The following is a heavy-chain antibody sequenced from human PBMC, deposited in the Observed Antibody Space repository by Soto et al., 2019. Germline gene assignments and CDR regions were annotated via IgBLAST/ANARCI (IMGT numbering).Heavy chain of an antibody. D-gene: IGHD2-21*01. CDR3: TADVPPTVVIPGPGELDY. V-gene: IGHV3-23*01. CDR1: GFSFFSYA. Sequence: SGGSLRLSCTGSGFSFFSYAMSWVRQAPGKGLEWVSTISGSGGHTYYAAPVKDRFTISRDDSRNTVFLQMNSLQTEDTGLYFCTADVPPTVVIPGPGELDYWGQGTLVTVSS. CDR2: ISGSGGHT. J-gene: IGHJ4*02.